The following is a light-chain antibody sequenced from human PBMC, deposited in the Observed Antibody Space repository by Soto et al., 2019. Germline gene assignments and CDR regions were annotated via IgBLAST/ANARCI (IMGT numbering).Light chain of an antibody. CDR2: GAS. J-gene: IGKJ5*01. CDR1: QSVTRN. Sequence: EIVMTQSPATLSVSPWERATLSCMASQSVTRNVAWYQQKPGQAPRLLIEGASTRATGVPAGLSGSGSDTEFTLTISRLEPEDFAVYYCQQRSNWPITFGQGTRLEIK. CDR3: QQRSNWPIT. V-gene: IGKV3-15*01.